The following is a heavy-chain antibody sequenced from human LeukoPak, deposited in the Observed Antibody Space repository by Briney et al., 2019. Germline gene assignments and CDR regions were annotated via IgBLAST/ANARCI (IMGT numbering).Heavy chain of an antibody. D-gene: IGHD1-14*01. CDR1: GFSFTKYG. CDR3: ATDNNVNPNWFDP. Sequence: GGSLRLSCAASGFSFTKYGMHSVRQAPGKGLDWVAFIVNVGSDKYYADSVKGRFTISRDNSKNTLYLQMNSLRAEDTAVYYCATDNNVNPNWFDPWGQGTLVTVSS. V-gene: IGHV3-30*02. J-gene: IGHJ5*02. CDR2: IVNVGSDK.